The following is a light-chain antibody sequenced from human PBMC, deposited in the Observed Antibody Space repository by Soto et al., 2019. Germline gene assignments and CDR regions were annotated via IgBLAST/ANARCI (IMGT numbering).Light chain of an antibody. CDR1: SSDVGGYNY. Sequence: QSALTQPPSASGSPGQSVTISCTGTSSDVGGYNYVSWYQQHPGKAPKLMIYEVSKRPSGVPDRFSGSKSGNTASLTVSGLQAKDEADYYCSSYAASNNFYVFGTGPKLT. J-gene: IGLJ1*01. CDR3: SSYAASNNFYV. CDR2: EVS. V-gene: IGLV2-8*01.